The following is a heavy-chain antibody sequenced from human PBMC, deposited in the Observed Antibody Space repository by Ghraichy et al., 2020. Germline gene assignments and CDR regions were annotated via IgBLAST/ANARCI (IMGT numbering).Heavy chain of an antibody. D-gene: IGHD5-12*01. V-gene: IGHV4-39*07. Sequence: SQTLSLTCSVSGVSISSSNFYWGWIRQPPGKGLEWIGTIYYTGSTYYNPSLKSRVTISIDTSKNQFSLKLTSVTAADTAVYYCAKLGGHTGYDGPPHWGQGSLVTVSS. CDR2: IYYTGST. J-gene: IGHJ4*02. CDR1: GVSISSSNFY. CDR3: AKLGGHTGYDGPPH.